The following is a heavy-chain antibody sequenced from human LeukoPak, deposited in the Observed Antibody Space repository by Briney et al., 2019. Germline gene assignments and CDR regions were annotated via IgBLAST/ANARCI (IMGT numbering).Heavy chain of an antibody. D-gene: IGHD6-19*01. J-gene: IGHJ4*02. CDR3: AKALTVAGIR. CDR1: GFTFSSFA. V-gene: IGHV3-23*01. Sequence: QPGGSLRLSCAASGFTFSSFAVNWVRQSPGKGLEWVSTISDNGDRTCYADSVKGRFTVSRDNSKNTLYLQMHSLRADDTAVYYCAKALTVAGIRWGQGTLVTVSS. CDR2: ISDNGDRT.